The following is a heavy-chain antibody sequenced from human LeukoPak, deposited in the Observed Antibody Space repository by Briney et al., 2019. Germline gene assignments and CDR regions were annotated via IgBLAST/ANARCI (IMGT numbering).Heavy chain of an antibody. CDR2: ISYDGSNK. Sequence: GGSLRLSCAASGFTFSSYGMHWVRQAPGKGLEWVAVISYDGSNKYYADSVKGRLTISRDNSKNTLYLQMNSLRAEDTAVYYCAAAYFGVDQYYYGMDVWGQGTTVTVSS. CDR3: AAAYFGVDQYYYGMDV. CDR1: GFTFSSYG. J-gene: IGHJ6*02. V-gene: IGHV3-30*03. D-gene: IGHD3-3*01.